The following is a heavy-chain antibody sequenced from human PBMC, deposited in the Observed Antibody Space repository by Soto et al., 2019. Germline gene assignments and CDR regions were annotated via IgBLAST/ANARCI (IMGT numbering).Heavy chain of an antibody. D-gene: IGHD2-15*01. J-gene: IGHJ4*02. CDR2: IKQDGSEK. Sequence: GGSLRLSCASSVFTFISYWMSWVRQAPGKGLEWVANIKQDGSEKYYVDSVKGRFTISRDSSKNTLYLQMNSLSAEDTAVYYCAVVGADIWGQGTLVTVSS. V-gene: IGHV3-7*01. CDR3: AVVGADI. CDR1: VFTFISYW.